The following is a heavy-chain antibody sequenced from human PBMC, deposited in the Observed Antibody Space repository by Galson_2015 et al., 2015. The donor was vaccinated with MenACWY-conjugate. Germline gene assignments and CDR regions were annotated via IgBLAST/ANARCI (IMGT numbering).Heavy chain of an antibody. Sequence: SLRLSCAASGFTFNNYWMHWVRQPPGKGLEWISYIKADGSFSNYADSVKGRFTISTDNGKNMVYLQMDGLGDEDTAVDFCARDNNW. V-gene: IGHV3-74*01. CDR2: IKADGSFS. CDR3: ARDNNW. J-gene: IGHJ5*01. CDR1: GFTFNNYW.